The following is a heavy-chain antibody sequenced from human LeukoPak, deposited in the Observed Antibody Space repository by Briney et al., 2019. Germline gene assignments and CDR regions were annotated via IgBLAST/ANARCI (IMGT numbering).Heavy chain of an antibody. D-gene: IGHD3-22*01. CDR3: TRIDSSGYYFYY. J-gene: IGHJ4*02. CDR2: IRYDGNNK. Sequence: GGSLRLSCAASGFIFSSYDMHWVRQAPGNGLEWVALIRYDGNNKYYADSVTGRFTISRDNSKNTLYLQMNSLRVDDTALYYCTRIDSSGYYFYYWGQGTLVTVSS. CDR1: GFIFSSYD. V-gene: IGHV3-30*02.